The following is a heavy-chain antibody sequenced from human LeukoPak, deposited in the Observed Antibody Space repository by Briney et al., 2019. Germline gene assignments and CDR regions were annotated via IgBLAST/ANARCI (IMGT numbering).Heavy chain of an antibody. V-gene: IGHV3-64*01. CDR2: ISSNGGST. CDR1: GFTFSSCA. J-gene: IGHJ4*02. CDR3: ARDKDGHFDY. Sequence: GGSLRLSCAASGFTFSSCAMPWVRQAPGKGLEYVSAISSNGGSTYYANSVKGRFTISRDNSKNTLYLQMGSLRAEDMAVYYCARDKDGHFDYWGQGTLVTVSS.